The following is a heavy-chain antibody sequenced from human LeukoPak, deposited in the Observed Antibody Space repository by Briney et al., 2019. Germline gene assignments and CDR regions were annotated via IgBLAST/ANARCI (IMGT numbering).Heavy chain of an antibody. CDR2: INHSGST. V-gene: IGHV4-34*01. CDR1: GGSFSGYY. D-gene: IGHD6-13*01. CDR3: ARLGGGQQPHHYYYYGMDV. Sequence: SETLSLTCAVYGGSFSGYYWSWIRQPPGKGLEWIGEINHSGSTNYNPSLKSRVTISVDTSKNQFSLKLSSVTAADTAVYYCARLGGGQQPHHYYYYGMDVWGKGTTVTVSS. J-gene: IGHJ6*04.